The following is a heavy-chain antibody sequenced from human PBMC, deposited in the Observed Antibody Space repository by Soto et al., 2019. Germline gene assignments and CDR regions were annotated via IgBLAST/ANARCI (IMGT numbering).Heavy chain of an antibody. Sequence: QVQLQESGPGLVKPSDTLSLTCAVSGYSISSSNWWGWIRQPPGKGLEWIGYIYYSGTTYYNPSLKSRVTRSVDTSKDLFSLKLTSVTAVDTAVYYCARREIQGPIDYWGQGTLVTVSS. J-gene: IGHJ4*02. CDR3: ARREIQGPIDY. CDR2: IYYSGTT. D-gene: IGHD1-26*01. CDR1: GYSISSSNW. V-gene: IGHV4-28*01.